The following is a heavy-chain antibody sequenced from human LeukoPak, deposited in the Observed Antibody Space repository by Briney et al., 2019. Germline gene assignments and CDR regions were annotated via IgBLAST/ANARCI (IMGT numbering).Heavy chain of an antibody. CDR3: ARGDGYNPIDY. CDR1: GGSISNYY. D-gene: IGHD5-24*01. J-gene: IGHJ4*02. V-gene: IGHV4-59*01. Sequence: SETLSLTCTVSGGSISNYYWSWIRQPPGQGLEWIGYIYYSGTTNYNPSLKSRVTISVDTSKNQFSLKLSSVTAADTAVYYCARGDGYNPIDYWGQGTLVTVSS. CDR2: IYYSGTT.